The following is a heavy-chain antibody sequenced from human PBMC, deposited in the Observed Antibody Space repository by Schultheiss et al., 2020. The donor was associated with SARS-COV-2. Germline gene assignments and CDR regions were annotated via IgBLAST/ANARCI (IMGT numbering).Heavy chain of an antibody. V-gene: IGHV3-33*08. D-gene: IGHD2-2*01. Sequence: GESLKISCSASGFTFSSYAMHWVRQAPGKGLEWVAVIWYDGSNKYYADSVKGRFTISRDNSKNTLYLQMNSLRAEDTAVYYCARDPRRYCSSTSCYQGGSGYWGQGTLVTVSS. CDR3: ARDPRRYCSSTSCYQGGSGY. J-gene: IGHJ4*02. CDR1: GFTFSSYA. CDR2: IWYDGSNK.